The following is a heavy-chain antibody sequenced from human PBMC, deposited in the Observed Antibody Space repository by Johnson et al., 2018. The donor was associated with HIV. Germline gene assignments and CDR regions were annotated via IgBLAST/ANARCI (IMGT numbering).Heavy chain of an antibody. D-gene: IGHD3-22*01. Sequence: VQLVESGGGVVQPGRSLRVSCAASGFTFSSYAMSWVRQAPGKGLKWVSAISGSGGSTYYADSVKGRFTISRDNSKFTPYLQMNSLRADDTAMYFCARDLMDSSDYPPDAFDVWGQGTMVTVSS. V-gene: IGHV3-23*04. CDR2: ISGSGGST. CDR3: ARDLMDSSDYPPDAFDV. J-gene: IGHJ3*01. CDR1: GFTFSSYA.